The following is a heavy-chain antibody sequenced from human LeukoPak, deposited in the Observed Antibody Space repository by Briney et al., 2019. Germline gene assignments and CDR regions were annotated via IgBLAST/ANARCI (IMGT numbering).Heavy chain of an antibody. CDR3: TSGRWLWNWFDP. J-gene: IGHJ5*02. V-gene: IGHV3-49*04. CDR1: GFTFGDYA. CDR2: IRSKAYGGTT. D-gene: IGHD3-22*01. Sequence: QPGRSLRLSCTASGFTFGDYAMSWVRQAPGKGLEWVGFIRSKAYGGTTEFAASVEGIFTISRDDSKNIAYLQMNSLKTEDTAVYYCTSGRWLWNWFDPWGQGTLVTVSS.